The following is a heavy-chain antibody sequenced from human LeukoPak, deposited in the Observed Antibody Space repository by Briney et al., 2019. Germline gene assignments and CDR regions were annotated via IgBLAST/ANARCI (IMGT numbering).Heavy chain of an antibody. Sequence: GESLRLSCEASGFTFSSFGMNWVRQAPGKGLEWLSSYDSSTSYIYYADSVKGRFTISRDIAKNSLFLQMDSLRAEDTAVYFCAKAGGRHYAYYYYYMDVWGKGTTVTVSS. D-gene: IGHD3-16*01. CDR2: YDSSTSYI. CDR3: AKAGGRHYAYYYYYMDV. V-gene: IGHV3-21*01. J-gene: IGHJ6*03. CDR1: GFTFSSFG.